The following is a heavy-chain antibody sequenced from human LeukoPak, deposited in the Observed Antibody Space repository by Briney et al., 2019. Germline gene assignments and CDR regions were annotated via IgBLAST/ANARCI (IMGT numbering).Heavy chain of an antibody. CDR3: ARGLGSESYYGS. CDR1: GYTFTSFY. V-gene: IGHV1-46*01. CDR2: INPSGGSA. J-gene: IGHJ5*02. Sequence: ASVKVSCKASGYTFTSFYMHWVRQAPGQGLEWMGIINPSGGSATYAQKFQGRVTMTRDTSTSTVYMELSSLRSEDTAVYYCARGLGSESYYGSWGQGTLVTVSS. D-gene: IGHD3-10*01.